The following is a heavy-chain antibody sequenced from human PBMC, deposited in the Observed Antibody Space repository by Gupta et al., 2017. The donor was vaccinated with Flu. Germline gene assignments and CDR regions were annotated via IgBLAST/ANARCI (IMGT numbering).Heavy chain of an antibody. J-gene: IGHJ4*01. D-gene: IGHD2-15*01. CDR3: ARDTGSGTYGAPDEQ. V-gene: IGHV1-18*01. CDR1: GYTFSNSG. Sequence: QVQLVQSGPEVKKPGASVRVSCKASGYTFSNSGITWVRQAPGQGLEWMGWISIFNGNTRYAQKLQGRVTMTTDTSTNTAYMDLRRLRFDDTAVYYCARDTGSGTYGAPDEQWGQGTLVTVSS. CDR2: ISIFNGNT.